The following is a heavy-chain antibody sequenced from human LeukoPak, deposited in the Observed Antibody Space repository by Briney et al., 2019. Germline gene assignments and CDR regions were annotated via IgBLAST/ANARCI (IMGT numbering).Heavy chain of an antibody. Sequence: PGGSLRLSCAASGFTFSSYAVNWVRQAPGKGLEWVSGISKNGGTTYYADSVKGRFITSRDNSKNTLCMQMNSLRAEDTAVYYRASPIEVVTATPSFDYWGQGTLVTVSS. V-gene: IGHV3-23*01. J-gene: IGHJ4*02. CDR2: ISKNGGTT. CDR3: ASPIEVVTATPSFDY. CDR1: GFTFSSYA. D-gene: IGHD2-21*02.